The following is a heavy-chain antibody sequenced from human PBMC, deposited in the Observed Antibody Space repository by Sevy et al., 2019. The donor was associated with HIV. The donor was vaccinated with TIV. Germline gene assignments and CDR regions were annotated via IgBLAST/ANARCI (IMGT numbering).Heavy chain of an antibody. V-gene: IGHV4-38-2*01. CDR1: GYSISSGYY. CDR2: IYHRGNT. J-gene: IGHJ6*02. D-gene: IGHD2-15*01. Sequence: SETLSLTCVVSGYSISSGYYWGWVRQPPGKGLQWTGNIYHRGNTYYNPSLQSRATLSVETSKNQFSLKMTSVTATDTALYYCVRGSGGDRLDYYGLDVWGQGTTVTVSS. CDR3: VRGSGGDRLDYYGLDV.